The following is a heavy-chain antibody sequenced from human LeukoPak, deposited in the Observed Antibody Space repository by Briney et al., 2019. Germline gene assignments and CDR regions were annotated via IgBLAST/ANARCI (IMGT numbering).Heavy chain of an antibody. CDR1: GFTFSSYS. D-gene: IGHD3-10*01. Sequence: GGSLRLSCAASGFTFSSYSMNWVRQAPGKGLEWVSSISSSSRYIYYADSVKGRFTLSRDNSKNTLYLQMNSLRAEDTAVYYCAKNGAYYGSGSYYNVANWFDPWGQGTLVTVSS. J-gene: IGHJ5*02. CDR2: ISSSSRYI. V-gene: IGHV3-21*01. CDR3: AKNGAYYGSGSYYNVANWFDP.